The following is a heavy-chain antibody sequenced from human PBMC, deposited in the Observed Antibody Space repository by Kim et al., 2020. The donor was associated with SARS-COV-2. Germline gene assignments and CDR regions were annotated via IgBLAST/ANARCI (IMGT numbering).Heavy chain of an antibody. CDR3: ARGASSGYPWYFDY. J-gene: IGHJ4*02. Sequence: AAAVRGRFTISRNHSKNTLYLQMNSLRAEDPAIYYCARGASSGYPWYFDYWGQGTLVTVSS. V-gene: IGHV3-23*01. D-gene: IGHD3-22*01.